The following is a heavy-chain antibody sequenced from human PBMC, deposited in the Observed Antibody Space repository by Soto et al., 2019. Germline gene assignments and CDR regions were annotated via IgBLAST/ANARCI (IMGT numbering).Heavy chain of an antibody. V-gene: IGHV3-23*01. Sequence: EVQLLESGGGLVQPGGSLRLSCAASGFTFSSYAMSWVRQAPGKGLEWVSSISTSGGSTYYADSVKGRFTISRDTSNNTPYLQMNSLRAEDTAVYYCSLSDRYYGMDVWGLGTTVTVSS. CDR3: SLSDRYYGMDV. J-gene: IGHJ6*02. CDR2: ISTSGGST. CDR1: GFTFSSYA.